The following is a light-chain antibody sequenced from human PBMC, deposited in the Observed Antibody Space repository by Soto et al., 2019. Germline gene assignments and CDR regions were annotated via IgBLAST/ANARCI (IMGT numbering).Light chain of an antibody. V-gene: IGKV1-39*01. Sequence: DIQMTQSPPSLSASLGDSVTITCRASEPITDFLNWYQLKPGKAPRLLIYSASNVQPGVPSRFSGSGSGTDFTLSISSLQPEDFATYYCQQSYTTPWTFGQGTKVEIK. CDR2: SAS. J-gene: IGKJ1*01. CDR1: EPITDF. CDR3: QQSYTTPWT.